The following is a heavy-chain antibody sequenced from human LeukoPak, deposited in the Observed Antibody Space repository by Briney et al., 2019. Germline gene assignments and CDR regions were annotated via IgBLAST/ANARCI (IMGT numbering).Heavy chain of an antibody. Sequence: GGSLRLSCAASGFTFDDYAMHWVRQAPGKGLEWVSGISWNSGSIGYADSVKGRFTISRDNAKSSLYLQMNSLRAEDTALYYCAKGSIAVAGTFGYYFDYWGQGTLVTVSS. V-gene: IGHV3-9*01. CDR2: ISWNSGSI. CDR1: GFTFDDYA. J-gene: IGHJ4*02. D-gene: IGHD6-19*01. CDR3: AKGSIAVAGTFGYYFDY.